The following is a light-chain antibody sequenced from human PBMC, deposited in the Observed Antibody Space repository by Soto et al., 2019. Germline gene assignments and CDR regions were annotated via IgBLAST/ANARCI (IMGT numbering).Light chain of an antibody. Sequence: EVVMTQSPATLSVSPGERVTLSCRSSQSVADNLAWSQQKPGQGPRLLIYGASTRATGIPARFSGSGSETDFTLTVSSLRSEDSAVYYCQQYNYWPITFGQGTRLEIK. V-gene: IGKV3-15*01. CDR1: QSVADN. CDR2: GAS. CDR3: QQYNYWPIT. J-gene: IGKJ5*01.